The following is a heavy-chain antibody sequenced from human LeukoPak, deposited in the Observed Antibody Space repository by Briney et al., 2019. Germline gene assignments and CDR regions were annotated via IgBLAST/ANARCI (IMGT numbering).Heavy chain of an antibody. CDR2: IYASGST. V-gene: IGHV4-61*09. CDR3: ARASTGYCSSTSCYAGYYFDY. CDR1: GGSISSGTYY. J-gene: IGHJ4*02. Sequence: PSETLSLTCTVSGGSISSGTYYWSWIRQPAGKGLEWIGHIYASGSTNYNPSLKSRVTISVDTSKNQISLKLSSVTAADTAVYYCARASTGYCSSTSCYAGYYFDYWGQGTLVTVSS. D-gene: IGHD2-2*01.